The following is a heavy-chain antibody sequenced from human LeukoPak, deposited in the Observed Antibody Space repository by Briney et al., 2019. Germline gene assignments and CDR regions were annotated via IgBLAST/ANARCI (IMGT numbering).Heavy chain of an antibody. J-gene: IGHJ4*02. D-gene: IGHD1-20*01. Sequence: ASVKVSCKVSGYTSADYYVHWVQRAPGKGHEWMGLIDPEDGETIYAEEFQGRVSITADTSTDTAYMELSSLRFDDTAVYYCATGHITGGTGFDYWGQGTLVTVSS. V-gene: IGHV1-69-2*01. CDR2: IDPEDGET. CDR1: GYTSADYY. CDR3: ATGHITGGTGFDY.